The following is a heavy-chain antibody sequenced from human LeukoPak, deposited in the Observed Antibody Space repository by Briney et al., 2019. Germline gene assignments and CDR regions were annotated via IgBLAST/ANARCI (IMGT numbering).Heavy chain of an antibody. J-gene: IGHJ4*02. CDR3: ARGYYDSRGSIVFGY. V-gene: IGHV1-8*01. CDR2: MNPNSGNT. D-gene: IGHD3-22*01. Sequence: ASVKVSCKASGYTFTSYDINWVRQATGQGLEWMGWMNPNSGNTGYAQKFQGRVTMTRNTSISTAYMELSSLRSEDTAVNYCARGYYDSRGSIVFGYWGQGTLVTVSS. CDR1: GYTFTSYD.